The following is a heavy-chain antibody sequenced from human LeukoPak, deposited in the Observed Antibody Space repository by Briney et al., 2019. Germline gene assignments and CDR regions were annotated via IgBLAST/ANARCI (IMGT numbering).Heavy chain of an antibody. J-gene: IGHJ3*02. V-gene: IGHV4-59*01. Sequence: PSETLSLTCTVSGGSISSYYWSWIRQPPGKGLGWIGYIYYSGSTNYNPSLKSRVTISVDTSKNQFSLKLSSVTAADTAVYYCAGDLVDYYDSSGYDDAFDIWGQGTMVTVSS. CDR3: AGDLVDYYDSSGYDDAFDI. D-gene: IGHD3-22*01. CDR1: GGSISSYY. CDR2: IYYSGST.